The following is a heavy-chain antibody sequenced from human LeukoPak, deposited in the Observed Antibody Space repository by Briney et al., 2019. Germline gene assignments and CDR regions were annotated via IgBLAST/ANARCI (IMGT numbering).Heavy chain of an antibody. J-gene: IGHJ6*03. CDR3: ARDKAGTNYYMDV. CDR2: IWYDGSNK. V-gene: IGHV3-33*08. Sequence: PGGSLRLSCAASGFTFSSYAMTWVRQAPGKGLEWVAVIWYDGSNKYYADSVKGRFTISRDNSKNTLYLQMNSLRAEDTAVYYCARDKAGTNYYMDVWGKGTTVTVSS. CDR1: GFTFSSYA. D-gene: IGHD1-7*01.